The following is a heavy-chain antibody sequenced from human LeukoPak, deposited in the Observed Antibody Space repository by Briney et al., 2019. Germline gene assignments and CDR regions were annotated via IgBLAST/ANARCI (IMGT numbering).Heavy chain of an antibody. V-gene: IGHV3-64D*09. CDR2: ISSNGDNT. Sequence: PGGSLRLSCLASGFTFSTNAMHWVRQAPGKGLEYVSTISSNGDNTYYADSVKGRFTISRDNSKNTLYLQMSSLRAEDTAVYYCVRGLYDNWCAFDSWGQGTLVTVSS. CDR3: VRGLYDNWCAFDS. J-gene: IGHJ4*02. D-gene: IGHD1-1*01. CDR1: GFTFSTNA.